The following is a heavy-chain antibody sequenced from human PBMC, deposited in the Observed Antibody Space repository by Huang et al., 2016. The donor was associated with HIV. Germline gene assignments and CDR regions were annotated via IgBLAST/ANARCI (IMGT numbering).Heavy chain of an antibody. CDR3: ARDSRWGIVATTLSYF. CDR2: VRFDGSNE. J-gene: IGHJ4*02. Sequence: QPQLVESGGGVVQRGGSLRLACAASEFNFQVYGRHWLRQAPGKGPEVVAFVRFDGSNEYYIDSVKGRFTISRDTSNKMLFLEMDNLRPEDTAVYFCARDSRWGIVATTLSYFWGQGTLVTVSS. D-gene: IGHD5-12*01. CDR1: EFNFQVYG. V-gene: IGHV3-30*02.